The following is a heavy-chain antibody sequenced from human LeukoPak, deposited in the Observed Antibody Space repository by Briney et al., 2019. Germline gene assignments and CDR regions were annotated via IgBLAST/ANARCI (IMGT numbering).Heavy chain of an antibody. CDR3: ARIYGSGSYPPGMY. D-gene: IGHD3-10*01. CDR2: IKQDESEK. Sequence: AGGSLRLSCAASGFTFRSYWMSWVRQDPGKGLEWVANIKQDESEKYYVDSVKGGFTISRDNAKNSLYLQMNSLRAEDTAVYYCARIYGSGSYPPGMYWGQGNLVTVSS. J-gene: IGHJ4*02. CDR1: GFTFRSYW. V-gene: IGHV3-7*01.